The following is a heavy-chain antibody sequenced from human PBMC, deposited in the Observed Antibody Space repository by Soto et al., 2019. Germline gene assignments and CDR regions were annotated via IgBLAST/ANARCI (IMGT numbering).Heavy chain of an antibody. Sequence: XSSYAISWVRQAPGQGLEWMGGIIPIFGTANYAQKFQGRVTITAGESTSTAYMELSSLRSEDTAVYYCARDQALGYCSGGSCYSFSYYYGMDVWGQGTTVTVS. D-gene: IGHD2-15*01. J-gene: IGHJ6*02. CDR1: XSSYA. V-gene: IGHV1-69*01. CDR2: IIPIFGTA. CDR3: ARDQALGYCSGGSCYSFSYYYGMDV.